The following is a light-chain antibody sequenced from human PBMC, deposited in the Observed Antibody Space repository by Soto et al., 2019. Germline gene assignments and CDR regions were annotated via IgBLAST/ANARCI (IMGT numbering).Light chain of an antibody. J-gene: IGLJ3*02. CDR3: YSYAGRNIWV. V-gene: IGLV2-8*01. CDR2: GVT. Sequence: QSALAQPPSASGSPGQSVTISCTGSGSDIGAYNFVSCYQQHPGKAPKLMIFGVTERPSGVPDRFSGSKSGNTASLTVSGIQAVDEAVYYCYSYAGRNIWVFGGGTKLTVL. CDR1: GSDIGAYNF.